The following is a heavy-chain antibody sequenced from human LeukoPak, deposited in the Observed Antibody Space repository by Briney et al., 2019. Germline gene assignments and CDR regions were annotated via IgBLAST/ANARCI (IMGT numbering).Heavy chain of an antibody. J-gene: IGHJ3*02. CDR3: ARTYDSSGYSAFHI. D-gene: IGHD3-22*01. Sequence: PAETLSLTCNVSGDSISSYYWTWLRQTPGKELEWIGYIYCSGSTYYNPSLESRVTMSVDTSKSQFSLKLTSVTAADTAVYYCARTYDSSGYSAFHIWGQGTMVTVSS. CDR1: GDSISSYY. V-gene: IGHV4-59*01. CDR2: IYCSGST.